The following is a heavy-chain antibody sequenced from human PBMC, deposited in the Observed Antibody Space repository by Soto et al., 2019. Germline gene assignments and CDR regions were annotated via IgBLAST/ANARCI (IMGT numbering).Heavy chain of an antibody. V-gene: IGHV4-39*01. J-gene: IGHJ6*02. Sequence: SETLSLTCTVSGGSISSSSYYWGWIRQPPGKGLEWIGSIYCSGSTYYNPSLKSRVTISVDTSKNQFSLKLSSVTAADTAVYYCASGPSYYDFWSGYYRTDYYYYGMDVWGQGTTVTVSS. CDR1: GGSISSSSYY. CDR2: IYCSGST. D-gene: IGHD3-3*01. CDR3: ASGPSYYDFWSGYYRTDYYYYGMDV.